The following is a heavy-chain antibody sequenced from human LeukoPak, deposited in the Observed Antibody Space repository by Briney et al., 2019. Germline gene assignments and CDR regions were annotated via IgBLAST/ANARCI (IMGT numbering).Heavy chain of an antibody. J-gene: IGHJ4*02. V-gene: IGHV5-51*01. D-gene: IGHD3-10*01. CDR1: GYTFTTYW. Sequence: GESLKISCKGSGYTFTTYWIGWVRQMPGKGLEWMGIIYPGDSDTRYSPSFQGQVTISADKSIGTAYLQWSSLKASDTAMYYCARQATSGTLDYWGQGTLVTVSS. CDR3: ARQATSGTLDY. CDR2: IYPGDSDT.